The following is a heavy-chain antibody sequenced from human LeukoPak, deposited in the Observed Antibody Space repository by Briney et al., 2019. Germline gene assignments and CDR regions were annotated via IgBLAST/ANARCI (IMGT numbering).Heavy chain of an antibody. CDR3: ARLNSGYYIGFDY. CDR1: GGSISSYY. CDR2: IYYSGST. J-gene: IGHJ4*02. V-gene: IGHV4-59*01. D-gene: IGHD5-12*01. Sequence: PSETLSLTCTVSGGSISSYYWSWIRQPPGKGLEWIGYIYYSGSTNYNPSLKSRVTISVDTSKNQFSLKLSSVTAADTAVYYCARLNSGYYIGFDYWGQGNRITVSS.